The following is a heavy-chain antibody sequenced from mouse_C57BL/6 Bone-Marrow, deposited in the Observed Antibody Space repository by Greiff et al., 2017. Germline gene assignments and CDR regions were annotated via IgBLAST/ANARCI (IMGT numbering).Heavy chain of an antibody. CDR2: IDPSDSYT. V-gene: IGHV1-50*01. Sequence: QVQLKQPGAELVKPGASVTLSCKASGYTFTSYWMQWVKQRPGQGLEWIGEIDPSDSYTNYNQKFKGKATLTVDTASSTAYMQLSSLTSEDSAVYYCAREDGYYSAWFAYWGQGTLVTVSA. CDR1: GYTFTSYW. D-gene: IGHD2-3*01. CDR3: AREDGYYSAWFAY. J-gene: IGHJ3*01.